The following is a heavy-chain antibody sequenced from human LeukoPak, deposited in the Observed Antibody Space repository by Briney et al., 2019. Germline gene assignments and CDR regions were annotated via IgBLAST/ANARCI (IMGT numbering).Heavy chain of an antibody. CDR1: GFTFSTYS. Sequence: PGGSLRLSCVASGFTFSTYSMNWVRQAPGKGLEWVSYISSSSRTIYYADSVKGRFTISRDNSKNMLYLQMNSLRTEDTAVYYCATLRFDSSGWYYFDYWGQGTLVTSPQ. V-gene: IGHV3-48*01. CDR3: ATLRFDSSGWYYFDY. J-gene: IGHJ4*02. D-gene: IGHD6-19*01. CDR2: ISSSSRTI.